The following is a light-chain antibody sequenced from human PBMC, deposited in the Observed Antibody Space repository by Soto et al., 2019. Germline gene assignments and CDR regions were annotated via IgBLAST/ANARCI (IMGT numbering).Light chain of an antibody. Sequence: EVVMTQSPATLSESPGERAALSCRATQNIYGSLAWYQQRPGQAPRLLIYGTSTRATGIPARFSGGRYGTAGNLTISDLQSEDCKLYFGQQYNYWPWTFGQGTKVDIK. CDR1: QNIYGS. J-gene: IGKJ1*01. CDR3: QQYNYWPWT. CDR2: GTS. V-gene: IGKV3-15*01.